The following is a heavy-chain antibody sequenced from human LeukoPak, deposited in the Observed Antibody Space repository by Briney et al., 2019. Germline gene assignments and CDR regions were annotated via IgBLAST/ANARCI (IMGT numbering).Heavy chain of an antibody. CDR1: GHTFTSYG. J-gene: IGHJ3*02. D-gene: IGHD3-22*01. V-gene: IGHV1-18*01. CDR3: ARVYDSGGYYFGYDAFDI. Sequence: ASVKVSCKASGHTFTSYGISWVRQAPGQGLEWMGWISAYNGNTNYAQKLQGRVTMTTDTSTSTAYMELRSLRSDDTAVYYCARVYDSGGYYFGYDAFDIWGQGTMVTVSS. CDR2: ISAYNGNT.